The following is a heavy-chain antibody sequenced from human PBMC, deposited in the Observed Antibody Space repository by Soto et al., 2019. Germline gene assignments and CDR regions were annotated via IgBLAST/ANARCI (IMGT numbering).Heavy chain of an antibody. D-gene: IGHD1-1*01. CDR2: IKSQPDGGTT. V-gene: IGHV3-15*07. J-gene: IGHJ4*02. CDR3: VVSTATTDY. CDR1: GFTFSKAC. Sequence: VGSLRLSCAASGFTFSKACINWVRQAPGKGLEWVGRIKSQPDGGTTDYAAPVKGRFTISRDDLKNTLYLQMSSLETEDTAVYYCVVSTATTDYWGQGTLVTVSS.